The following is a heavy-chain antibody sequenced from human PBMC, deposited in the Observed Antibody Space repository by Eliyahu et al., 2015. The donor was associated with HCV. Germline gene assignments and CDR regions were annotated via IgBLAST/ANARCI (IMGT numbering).Heavy chain of an antibody. CDR3: ARGSYSGSSHDVFDI. J-gene: IGHJ3*02. Sequence: QVHLVQSGGGVVQPGRSLRLSCXASGFTFXNYVMHWVRQAPGKGLEWVALIWHDGNGKYYVDSVKGRFTTSRDNSNNTLYLQMDSLRTEDTAVYYCARGSYSGSSHDVFDIWGQGTMVTVSS. D-gene: IGHD1-26*01. CDR1: GFTFXNYV. V-gene: IGHV3-33*03. CDR2: IWHDGNGK.